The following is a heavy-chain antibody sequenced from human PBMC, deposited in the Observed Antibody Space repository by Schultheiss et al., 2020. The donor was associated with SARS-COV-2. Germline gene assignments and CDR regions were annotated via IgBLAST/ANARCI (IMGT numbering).Heavy chain of an antibody. CDR3: ARDPSRDDELGDFDY. J-gene: IGHJ4*02. CDR2: ISSSSSYI. CDR1: GFSISNYW. V-gene: IGHV3-21*01. Sequence: GGSLRLSCAASGFSISNYWMHWVRQARGKGLEWVSSISSSSSYIYYADSVKGRFTISRDNAKNSLYLQMNSLRAEDTAVYYCARDPSRDDELGDFDYWGQGTLVTVSS. D-gene: IGHD5-24*01.